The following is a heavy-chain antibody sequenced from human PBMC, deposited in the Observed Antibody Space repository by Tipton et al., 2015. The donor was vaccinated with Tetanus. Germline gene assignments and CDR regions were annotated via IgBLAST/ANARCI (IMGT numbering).Heavy chain of an antibody. J-gene: IGHJ4*02. CDR2: IYYSGST. Sequence: TLSLTCTVSGGSISSGGYYWSWIRQYPGKGLEWIGYIYYSGSTYYNPSLKSRVTISVDTSKNQFSLKLSSVTAADTAMYYCARGGSYHTPPGYWGQGTLVTVSS. V-gene: IGHV4-31*03. D-gene: IGHD1-26*01. CDR1: GGSISSGGYY. CDR3: ARGGSYHTPPGY.